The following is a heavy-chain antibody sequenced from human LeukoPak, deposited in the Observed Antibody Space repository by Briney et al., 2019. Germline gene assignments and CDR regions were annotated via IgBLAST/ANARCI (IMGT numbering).Heavy chain of an antibody. Sequence: SETLSLTCSISDGSISGYYWSWIRQTPGKGLGWIGYIYYSGNTNYNPSLKTRVTISIDTSKNQFSLKRSSVTAADTAVYYCARVGYSYGFDPWGQGTLVTVSS. CDR3: ARVGYSYGFDP. J-gene: IGHJ5*02. D-gene: IGHD5-18*01. CDR1: DGSISGYY. CDR2: IYYSGNT. V-gene: IGHV4-59*08.